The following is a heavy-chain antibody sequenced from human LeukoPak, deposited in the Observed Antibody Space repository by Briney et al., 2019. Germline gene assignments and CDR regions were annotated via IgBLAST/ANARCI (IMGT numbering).Heavy chain of an antibody. Sequence: SETLSLNSAGSGYSISSGYYWGWIRQPPGKGLEWIGSIYHSGSTYYNPSLKSRVTISVDTSTNQFSLKLSSVTAADTAVYYCARDSSGWYKDYWGQGTLVTVSS. D-gene: IGHD6-19*01. CDR3: ARDSSGWYKDY. CDR2: IYHSGST. CDR1: GYSISSGYY. V-gene: IGHV4-38-2*02. J-gene: IGHJ4*02.